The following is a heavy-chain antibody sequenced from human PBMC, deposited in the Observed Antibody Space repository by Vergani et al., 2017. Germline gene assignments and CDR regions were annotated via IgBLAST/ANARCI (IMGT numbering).Heavy chain of an antibody. CDR1: GGSFTSYH. Sequence: QVQLQQWGGGLLKPSETLSLTCVVNGGSFTSYHWTWIRQSPGEGLEWVGDIDHTGRPDYNPSLKSRLTMSVDKSRNQFSLTLNSVTATDTAIYFCARDKSKRAPAVMGTYYYYMDVWGKGTKVTVSS. CDR2: IDHTGRP. D-gene: IGHD3-16*01. V-gene: IGHV4-34*01. J-gene: IGHJ6*03. CDR3: ARDKSKRAPAVMGTYYYYMDV.